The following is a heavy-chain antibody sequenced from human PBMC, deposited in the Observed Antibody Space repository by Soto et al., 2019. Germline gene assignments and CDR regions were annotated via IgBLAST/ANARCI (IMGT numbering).Heavy chain of an antibody. CDR3: ARGPPGDFWSGYLAYYYYYMDV. CDR2: MNPNSGNT. Sequence: ASVKVSCKASGYTFTSYDINWVRQATGQGLEWMGWMNPNSGNTGYAQKFQGRVTMTRNTSISTAYMELSSLRSEDTAVYYCARGPPGDFWSGYLAYYYYYMDVWGKGTTVTVSS. D-gene: IGHD3-3*01. J-gene: IGHJ6*03. CDR1: GYTFTSYD. V-gene: IGHV1-8*01.